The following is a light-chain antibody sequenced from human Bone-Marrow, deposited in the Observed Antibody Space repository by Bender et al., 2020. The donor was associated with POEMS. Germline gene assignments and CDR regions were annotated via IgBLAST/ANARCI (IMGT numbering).Light chain of an antibody. V-gene: IGLV1-51*01. J-gene: IGLJ1*01. Sequence: QSVLTQPPSVSAAPGQKVTISCSGSFSNIGNNYVSWYQLLPGTAPKLLIYDNNLRPSGIPDRFSGSKSGTSATLAITGLQTGDEADYYCQSHDSSLNGAYVFGTGTKVTVL. CDR1: FSNIGNNY. CDR3: QSHDSSLNGAYV. CDR2: DNN.